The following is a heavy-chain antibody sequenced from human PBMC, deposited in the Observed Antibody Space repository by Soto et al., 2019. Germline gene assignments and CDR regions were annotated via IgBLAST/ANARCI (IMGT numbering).Heavy chain of an antibody. V-gene: IGHV3-23*01. CDR2: ISGSGGST. CDR3: AKAGRRGYSYGKSFDY. CDR1: GFTFSSYA. D-gene: IGHD5-18*01. Sequence: EVQLLESGGGLVQPGGSLRLSCAASGFTFSSYAMSWVRQAPGKGLEWVSAISGSGGSTYYADSVKGRFTISRDNCKNTLYLQMNSLRAEDTAVYYCAKAGRRGYSYGKSFDYWGQGTLVTVSS. J-gene: IGHJ4*02.